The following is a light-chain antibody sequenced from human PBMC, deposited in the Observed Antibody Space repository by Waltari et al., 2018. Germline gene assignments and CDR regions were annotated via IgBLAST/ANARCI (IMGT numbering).Light chain of an antibody. CDR3: QQYDNLPFT. CDR2: DAS. CDR1: QDISNY. J-gene: IGKJ3*01. Sequence: DIQMTQSPPSLSASVGDRVTITSQASQDISNYLNWYQQKPGKAPKLLIYDASNLETGVPSRFSGSGSGTDFTFTISSLQPEDIATYYCQQYDNLPFTFGPGTKVDIK. V-gene: IGKV1-33*01.